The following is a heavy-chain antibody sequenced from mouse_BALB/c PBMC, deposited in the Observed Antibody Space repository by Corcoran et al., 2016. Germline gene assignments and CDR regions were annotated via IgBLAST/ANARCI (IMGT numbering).Heavy chain of an antibody. CDR2: IYLGSGNT. CDR1: GYTFTDYY. V-gene: IGHV1-84*02. Sequence: QIQLQQSGPELVKPGASVKISCKASGYTFTDYYINWVKQKPGQGLEWIGWIYLGSGNTKSNEKFKGKATLTVDTSSSTAYMQLSSLTSEDLAVSFGAIYYRYDWYFDILCSGTTVTVSS. J-gene: IGHJ1*01. CDR3: AIYYRYDWYFDI. D-gene: IGHD2-14*01.